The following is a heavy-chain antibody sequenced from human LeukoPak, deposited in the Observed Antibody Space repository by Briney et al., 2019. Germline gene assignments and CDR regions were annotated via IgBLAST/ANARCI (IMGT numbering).Heavy chain of an antibody. CDR2: IYYSGST. J-gene: IGHJ4*02. CDR3: ARTYSVTYLSY. V-gene: IGHV4-59*01. Sequence: SETLSLTCTVSGGSISSYYWSWIRQPPGKGLEWIGYIYYSGSTNYNPSLKSRVTISVDTSKNQFSLKLSSVTAADTAVYYCARTYSVTYLSYWGQGTLVTVSS. D-gene: IGHD3-16*01. CDR1: GGSISSYY.